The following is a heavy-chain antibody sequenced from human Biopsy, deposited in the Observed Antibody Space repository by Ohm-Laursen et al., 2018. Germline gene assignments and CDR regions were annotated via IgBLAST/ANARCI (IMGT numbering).Heavy chain of an antibody. V-gene: IGHV3-74*01. J-gene: IGHJ3*02. CDR2: INIYGSAT. Sequence: SLTLSCTSTVFSFSSNCMHWVCHGPGQGLVWVSRINIYGSATRYADSVKGRFTISRDNAKNTLYLQMNSLGVEDSSVYYCARDFYYITNGRSFDMWGQGTMVTVAS. D-gene: IGHD3-10*01. CDR1: VFSFSSNC. CDR3: ARDFYYITNGRSFDM.